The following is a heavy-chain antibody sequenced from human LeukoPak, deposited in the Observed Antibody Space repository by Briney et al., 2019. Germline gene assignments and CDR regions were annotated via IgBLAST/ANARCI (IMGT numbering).Heavy chain of an antibody. V-gene: IGHV4-34*01. Sequence: SETLSLTCAVCGGSFSGYYWSWIRQPPGKGLEWIGEINHSGSTNYNPSLKSRVTISVDTSKNQFSLKLSSVTAADTAVYYCARDPGIAAAVSWFDPWGQGTLVTVSS. J-gene: IGHJ5*02. CDR3: ARDPGIAAAVSWFDP. CDR2: INHSGST. D-gene: IGHD6-13*01. CDR1: GGSFSGYY.